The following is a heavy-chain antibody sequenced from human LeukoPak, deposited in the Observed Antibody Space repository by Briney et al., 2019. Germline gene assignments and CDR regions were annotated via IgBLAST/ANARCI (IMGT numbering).Heavy chain of an antibody. Sequence: SETLSLTCAVSGYSISSGYYWGWIRQPPGKGLEWIGSMYHSGSTYNNPSLKSRVTISVDTSKNQFSLELSSVTAADTAVYYCARHSSNSPDAFDIWGQGTMVTVSS. CDR3: ARHSSNSPDAFDI. J-gene: IGHJ3*02. CDR1: GYSISSGYY. CDR2: MYHSGST. V-gene: IGHV4-38-2*01. D-gene: IGHD4-23*01.